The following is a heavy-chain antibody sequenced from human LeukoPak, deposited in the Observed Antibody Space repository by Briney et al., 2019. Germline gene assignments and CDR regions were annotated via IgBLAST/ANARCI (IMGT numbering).Heavy chain of an antibody. J-gene: IGHJ5*02. D-gene: IGHD4-11*01. V-gene: IGHV1-24*01. CDR2: FDPEDGET. Sequence: ASVKVSCKVSGYTLTELSMHWVRQAPGKGLEWMGGFDPEDGETIYAQKFQGRVTMTEDTSTDTAYMELSSLRSEDTAVYYCARGSNNSPDSGLTWFDTWGQGTLVTVSS. CDR1: GYTLTELS. CDR3: ARGSNNSPDSGLTWFDT.